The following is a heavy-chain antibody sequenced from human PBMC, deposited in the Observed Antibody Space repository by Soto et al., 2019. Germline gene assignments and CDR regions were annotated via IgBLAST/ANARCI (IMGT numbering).Heavy chain of an antibody. V-gene: IGHV1-2*02. D-gene: IGHD6-13*01. Sequence: EASVEVSCKXSGYTFTGYYMHWVRQAPGQGLEWMGWINPNSGGTNYAQKFQGRVTMTRDTSISTAYMELSRLRSDDTAVYYCARDFGSSFYYFDYWGQGTLVTVSS. J-gene: IGHJ4*02. CDR1: GYTFTGYY. CDR2: INPNSGGT. CDR3: ARDFGSSFYYFDY.